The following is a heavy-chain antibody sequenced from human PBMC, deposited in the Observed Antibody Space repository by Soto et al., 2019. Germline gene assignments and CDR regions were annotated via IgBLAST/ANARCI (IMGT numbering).Heavy chain of an antibody. D-gene: IGHD6-13*01. J-gene: IGHJ6*02. Sequence: EVQLVESGGGLVQPGGSLRLSCVDSGFTFSRYWMSWVRQAPVKGLEWVGNIKQDGSEENYVDSVKGRFTISRDNAKNSIYLQMNSLRAEDTAVYYCARLAASGRGWDVWGQGTTVVVSS. CDR3: ARLAASGRGWDV. CDR2: IKQDGSEE. CDR1: GFTFSRYW. V-gene: IGHV3-7*01.